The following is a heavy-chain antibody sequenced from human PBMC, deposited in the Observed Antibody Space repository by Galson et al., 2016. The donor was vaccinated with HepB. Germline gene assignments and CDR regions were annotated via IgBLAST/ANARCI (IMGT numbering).Heavy chain of an antibody. Sequence: SLRLSCAASGFTFSDHSIDWVRQAPGKGLEWVGRSREKAHSYTTEYAAPVKGRFAISRDESENSLYLQMNSLKSEDTAVYYCARDFYDGSCHYMDYWGRGTLVTVSS. CDR2: SREKAHSYTT. CDR1: GFTFSDHS. D-gene: IGHD2/OR15-2a*01. V-gene: IGHV3-72*01. CDR3: ARDFYDGSCHYMDY. J-gene: IGHJ4*02.